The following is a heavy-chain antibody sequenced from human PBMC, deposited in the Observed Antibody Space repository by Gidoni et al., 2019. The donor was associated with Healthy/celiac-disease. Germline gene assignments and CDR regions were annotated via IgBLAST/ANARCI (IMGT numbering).Heavy chain of an antibody. CDR1: GGSFSGYY. J-gene: IGHJ3*02. V-gene: IGHV4-34*01. CDR3: ARSWYIGGYCSSTSCSDAFDI. Sequence: QVQLQQWGAGLLKPSETLSLTCAVYGGSFSGYYWSWIRQPPGKGLEWIGEINHSGSTNYNPSLKSRVTISVDTSKNQFSLKLSSVTAADTAVYYCARSWYIGGYCSSTSCSDAFDIWGQGTMVTVSS. CDR2: INHSGST. D-gene: IGHD2-2*01.